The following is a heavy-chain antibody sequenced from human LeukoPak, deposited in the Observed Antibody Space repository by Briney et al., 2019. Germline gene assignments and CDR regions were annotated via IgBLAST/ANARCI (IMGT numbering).Heavy chain of an antibody. J-gene: IGHJ4*02. Sequence: PSETLSLTCPVYGGSFRGYYWSWIRHPPGKGLEWIGEINHSGSTNYNPSLKSRVTISVDTSKNQFSLNLSSVTAADTAVYYCARGRPVFDYWGQGTLVTVSS. CDR3: ARGRPVFDY. CDR2: INHSGST. CDR1: GGSFRGYY. V-gene: IGHV4-34*01.